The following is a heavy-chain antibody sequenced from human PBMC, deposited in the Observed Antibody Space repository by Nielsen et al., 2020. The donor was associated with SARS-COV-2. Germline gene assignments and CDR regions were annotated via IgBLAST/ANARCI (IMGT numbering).Heavy chain of an antibody. V-gene: IGHV3-74*01. Sequence: VRQAPGKGLVWVSRINSDGSSTSYADSVKGRFTISRDNSKNTLYLQMNSLRAEDTAVYYCARAGARTIFGVVIADYGMDVWGQGTTVTVSS. J-gene: IGHJ6*02. D-gene: IGHD3-3*01. CDR3: ARAGARTIFGVVIADYGMDV. CDR2: INSDGSST.